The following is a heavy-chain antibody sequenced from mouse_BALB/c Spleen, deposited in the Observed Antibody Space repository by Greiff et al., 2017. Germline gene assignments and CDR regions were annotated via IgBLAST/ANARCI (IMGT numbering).Heavy chain of an antibody. CDR3: ARLSGNYVGAMDY. J-gene: IGHJ4*01. Sequence: EENVVESGGGLVKPGGSLKLSCAASGFTFSSYGMSWVRQTPDKRLEWVATISSGGSYTYYPDSVKGRFTISRDNAKNTLYLQMSSLKSEDTAMYYCARLSGNYVGAMDYWGQGTSVTVSS. V-gene: IGHV5-6*03. CDR2: ISSGGSYT. CDR1: GFTFSSYG. D-gene: IGHD2-1*01.